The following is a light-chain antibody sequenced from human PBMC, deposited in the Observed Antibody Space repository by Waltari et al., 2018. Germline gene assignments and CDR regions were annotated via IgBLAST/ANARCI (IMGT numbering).Light chain of an antibody. CDR3: QKYGTLPAT. Sequence: EIVLTQSPGTLSLSPGERATLSCRASQSVSRTLAWYPQKPGQAPRLLIYDASSRATGIPDRFSGSGSGTDFSLTISRLEPEDFAVYYCQKYGTLPATFGQGTTVEIK. CDR1: QSVSRT. CDR2: DAS. J-gene: IGKJ1*01. V-gene: IGKV3-20*01.